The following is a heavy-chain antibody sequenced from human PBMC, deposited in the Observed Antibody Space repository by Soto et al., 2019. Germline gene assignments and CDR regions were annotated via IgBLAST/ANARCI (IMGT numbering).Heavy chain of an antibody. CDR2: IYYTGTT. CDR3: ARKECVSSPLDP. D-gene: IGHD6-13*01. J-gene: IGHJ5*02. CDR1: GGSVSSSAYY. Sequence: SETLSLTCTVSGGSVSSSAYYWGWIRQPPGKGLEWVGSIYYTGTTYYNPSLKSRVTISKDTSKSQLSLKVRSVTAADTAVYFCARKECVSSPLDPWGQGSLVTVSS. V-gene: IGHV4-39*01.